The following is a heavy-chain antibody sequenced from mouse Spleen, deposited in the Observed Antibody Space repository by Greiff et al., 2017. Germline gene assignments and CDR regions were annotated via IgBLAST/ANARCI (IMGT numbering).Heavy chain of an antibody. V-gene: IGHV5-6*02. Sequence: DVKLVESGGDLVKPGGSLKLSCAASGFTFSSYGMSWVRQTPDKRLEWVATISSGGSYTYYPDSVKGRFTISRDNAKNTLYLQMSSLKSEDTAMYYCARPLYYGNHWYFDVWGAGTTVTVSS. J-gene: IGHJ1*01. D-gene: IGHD2-1*01. CDR2: ISSGGSYT. CDR3: ARPLYYGNHWYFDV. CDR1: GFTFSSYG.